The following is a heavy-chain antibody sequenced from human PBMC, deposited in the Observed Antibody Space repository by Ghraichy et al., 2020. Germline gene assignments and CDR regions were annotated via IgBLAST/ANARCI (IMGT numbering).Heavy chain of an antibody. J-gene: IGHJ3*02. V-gene: IGHV1-18*04. D-gene: IGHD1-26*01. CDR2: ISAYNGNT. CDR3: ARTNTVSGADAFDI. CDR1: GYTFTSYG. Sequence: ASVKVSCKASGYTFTSYGISWVRQAPGQGLEWMGWISAYNGNTNYAQKLQGRVTMTTDTSTSTAYMELRSLRSDDTAVYYCARTNTVSGADAFDIWGQGTMVTVSS.